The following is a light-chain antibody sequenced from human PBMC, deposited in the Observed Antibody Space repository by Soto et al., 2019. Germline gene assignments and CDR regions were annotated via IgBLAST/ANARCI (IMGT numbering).Light chain of an antibody. CDR3: QQYNKWPLT. CDR2: GAS. Sequence: ETLLTQSPGTLSLSPGEGATLSCRASRVVSANYLAWYQQKPGQAPTLLIYGASSRAAGIPDRFSGSGSGTDFTLTIRRLEPDDFAVYYCQQYNKWPLTFGGGTKVDIK. CDR1: RVVSANY. J-gene: IGKJ4*01. V-gene: IGKV3-20*01.